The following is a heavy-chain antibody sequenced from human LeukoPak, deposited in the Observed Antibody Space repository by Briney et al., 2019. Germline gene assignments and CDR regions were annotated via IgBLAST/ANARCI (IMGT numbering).Heavy chain of an antibody. CDR3: ARISRGELPTF. V-gene: IGHV3-7*03. D-gene: IGHD1-7*01. CDR1: GFTFSGFW. CDR2: INSDGSEG. J-gene: IGHJ4*02. Sequence: GGSLRLSCAVSGFTFSGFWMSWSRQAPGKGLEWVASINSDGSEGYYADVVKGRFTISRDNAKNSLYLQMNSLRVEDTAIYYCARISRGELPTFWGRGTLVIVSS.